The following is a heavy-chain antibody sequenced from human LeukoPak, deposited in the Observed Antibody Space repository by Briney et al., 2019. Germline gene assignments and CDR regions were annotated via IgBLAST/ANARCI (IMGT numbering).Heavy chain of an antibody. CDR2: IYSGGRT. CDR3: ARDHPPTV. V-gene: IGHV3-66*01. J-gene: IGHJ4*02. Sequence: PGGSLRLSCAASGFTVSSNYMSWVRQAPGKGLEWVLVIYSGGRTYYADSVKGRFTISRDNSKNTLYLQMNSLRAEDTAVYYCARDHPPTVWGQGTLVTVSS. CDR1: GFTVSSNY. D-gene: IGHD4-17*01.